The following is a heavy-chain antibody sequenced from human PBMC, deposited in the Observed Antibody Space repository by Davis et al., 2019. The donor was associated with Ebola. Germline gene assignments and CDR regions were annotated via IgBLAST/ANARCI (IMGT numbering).Heavy chain of an antibody. CDR1: GYTFTSYG. Sequence: SVKVSCKASGYTFTSYGISWVRQAPGQGLEWMGASIPLFGTANYAQKFHARVTLAADESTSTAYMELSSLRPDDTAVYYCARGGGGDSSGIQTWFHPWGQGTLVTVSS. V-gene: IGHV1-69*13. J-gene: IGHJ5*02. CDR2: SIPLFGTA. D-gene: IGHD3-22*01. CDR3: ARGGGGDSSGIQTWFHP.